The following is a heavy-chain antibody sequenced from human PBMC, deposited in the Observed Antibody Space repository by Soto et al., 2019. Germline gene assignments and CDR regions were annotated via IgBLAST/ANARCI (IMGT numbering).Heavy chain of an antibody. Sequence: SETLSLTCAVYGGSFSGYYWSWIRQPPGKRLEWIGEINHSGSTNCNPSLKSRVTISVDTSKNQFSLKLSSVTAADTAVYYCARERALLLWFGELINWFDPWGQGTLVTVSS. D-gene: IGHD3-10*01. CDR1: GGSFSGYY. V-gene: IGHV4-34*01. J-gene: IGHJ5*02. CDR3: ARERALLLWFGELINWFDP. CDR2: INHSGST.